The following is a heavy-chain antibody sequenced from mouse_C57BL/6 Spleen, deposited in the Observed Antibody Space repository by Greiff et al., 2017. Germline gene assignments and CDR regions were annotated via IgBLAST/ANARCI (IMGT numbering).Heavy chain of an antibody. CDR2: IDPEDGET. J-gene: IGHJ4*01. V-gene: IGHV14-2*01. D-gene: IGHD2-3*01. Sequence: VQLQQSGAELVKPGASVKLSCTASGFNIKDYYMHWVKQRTEQGLEWIGRIDPEDGETKYAQKFQGKATITADTSANTAYLQLSSLTSGDTAVYYCARGDGYPYYAMDDGGQGTSVTVSS. CDR3: ARGDGYPYYAMDD. CDR1: GFNIKDYY.